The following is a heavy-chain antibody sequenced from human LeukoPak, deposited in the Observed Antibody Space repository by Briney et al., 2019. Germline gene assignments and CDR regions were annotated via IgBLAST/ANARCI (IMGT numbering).Heavy chain of an antibody. D-gene: IGHD6-13*01. Sequence: GGSLRLSCAASGFTFYDYAMQWVRHAPGKGREGVSLISGDGGSTYYADSVKGRFISCRENRKNSLYVQRNSQRAEDTALYYCAKGGYSSSIPDYWGQGTLVTVSS. J-gene: IGHJ4*02. CDR1: GFTFYDYA. V-gene: IGHV3-43*02. CDR3: AKGGYSSSIPDY. CDR2: ISGDGGST.